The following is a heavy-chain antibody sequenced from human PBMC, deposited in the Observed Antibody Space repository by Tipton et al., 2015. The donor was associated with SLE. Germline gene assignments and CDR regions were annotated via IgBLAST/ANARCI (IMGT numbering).Heavy chain of an antibody. J-gene: IGHJ5*02. CDR3: GRTYYYSSGSFWFDP. Sequence: GSLRLSCAASGFTFSSYWMSWVRQAPGKGLEWGANIKEDGSEKKYVDSVKGRFTVSRDNAKNSLYLQMNSLRAEDTAVYYCGRTYYYSSGSFWFDPWGQGTLVTVSS. D-gene: IGHD3-10*01. V-gene: IGHV3-7*01. CDR2: IKEDGSEK. CDR1: GFTFSSYW.